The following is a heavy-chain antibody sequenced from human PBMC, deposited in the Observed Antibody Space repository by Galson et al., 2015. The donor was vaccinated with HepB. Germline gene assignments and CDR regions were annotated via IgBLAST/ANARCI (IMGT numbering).Heavy chain of an antibody. CDR3: ARGLGSNYGGGDY. CDR2: MNPNSGST. CDR1: GYTFSSYD. J-gene: IGHJ4*02. Sequence: SVKVSCKASGYTFSSYDINWVRQATGQGLEWMGWMNPNSGSTGYAQKFQGRVTMTRDTSISTAYMELNSLRAEDTAVYYCARGLGSNYGGGDYWGQGTLVTVSS. V-gene: IGHV1-8*01. D-gene: IGHD4-11*01.